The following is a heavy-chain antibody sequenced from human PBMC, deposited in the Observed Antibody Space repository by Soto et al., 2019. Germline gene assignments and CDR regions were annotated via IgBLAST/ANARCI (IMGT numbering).Heavy chain of an antibody. V-gene: IGHV3-30-3*01. J-gene: IGHJ4*02. Sequence: QVQLVESGGGVVQPGRSLRLSCAASGFTFSSYAMHWVRQAPGKGLEWVAVISYDGSNKYYADSVKGRFTISRDNSKNTLYLQMNSLRAEDTAVYYCARVPFGYSSSLALGYWGQGTLVTVSS. CDR3: ARVPFGYSSSLALGY. D-gene: IGHD6-13*01. CDR2: ISYDGSNK. CDR1: GFTFSSYA.